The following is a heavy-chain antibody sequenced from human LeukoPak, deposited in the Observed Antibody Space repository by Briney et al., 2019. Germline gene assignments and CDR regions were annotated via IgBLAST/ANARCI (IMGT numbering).Heavy chain of an antibody. CDR2: ISYDGSNK. V-gene: IGHV3-30*03. D-gene: IGHD3-3*01. J-gene: IGHJ4*02. CDR3: AREGLLSTFDY. Sequence: GGSLRLSCAASGFTFSSYGMHWVRQAPGKGLEWVAVISYDGSNKYYADSVKGRFTISRDNSKNTLYLQMNSLRAEDTAVYYCAREGLLSTFDYWGQGTLVTVSS. CDR1: GFTFSSYG.